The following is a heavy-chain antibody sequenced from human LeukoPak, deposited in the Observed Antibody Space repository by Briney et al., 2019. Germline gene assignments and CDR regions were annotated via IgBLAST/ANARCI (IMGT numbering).Heavy chain of an antibody. CDR3: AKDSGYSYGKYYFDY. D-gene: IGHD5-18*01. CDR1: SSGGYY. CDR2: ISWNSGSI. Sequence: SSGGYYWSWIRQHPGKGLEWVSGISWNSGSIGYADSVKGRFTISRDNAKNSLYLQMNSLRAEDTALYYCAKDSGYSYGKYYFDYWGQGTLVTVSS. J-gene: IGHJ4*02. V-gene: IGHV3-9*01.